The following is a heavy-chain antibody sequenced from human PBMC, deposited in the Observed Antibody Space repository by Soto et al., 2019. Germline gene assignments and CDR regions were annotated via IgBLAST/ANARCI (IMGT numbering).Heavy chain of an antibody. V-gene: IGHV3-30-3*01. CDR1: GFTFSSYA. Sequence: GGSLRLSCAASGFTFSSYAMHWVRQAPGKGLEWVAVISYDGSNKYYADSVKGRFTISRDNSKNTLYLQMNSLRAEDTAVYYCAGKGSGWYGLDYWGQGTLVTVSS. CDR3: AGKGSGWYGLDY. J-gene: IGHJ4*02. CDR2: ISYDGSNK. D-gene: IGHD6-19*01.